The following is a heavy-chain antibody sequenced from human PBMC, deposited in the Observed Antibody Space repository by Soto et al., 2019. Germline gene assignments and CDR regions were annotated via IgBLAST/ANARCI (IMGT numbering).Heavy chain of an antibody. D-gene: IGHD5-12*01. CDR3: ATDVPSQGRGEFDY. J-gene: IGHJ4*02. CDR1: GFTFIDAW. Sequence: VQLVESGGGLVKPGGSLRLSCAASGFTFIDAWMSWVRQAPGKGLEWVGRVKSKADGETTEYAAPVKGRFTISRDDSKNTLYLQMTGLQIEDTAVYYCATDVPSQGRGEFDYWGQGILVTVSS. V-gene: IGHV3-15*07. CDR2: VKSKADGETT.